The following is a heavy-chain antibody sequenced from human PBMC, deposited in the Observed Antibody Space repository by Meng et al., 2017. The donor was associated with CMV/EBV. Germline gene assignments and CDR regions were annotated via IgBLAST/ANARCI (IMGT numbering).Heavy chain of an antibody. CDR3: ARDHSTIFGVVIMENWFDP. V-gene: IGHV1-18*01. CDR2: ISAYNGNT. CDR1: GYTFTSYG. D-gene: IGHD3-3*01. Sequence: AAVKVSCKASGYTFTSYGSSWVRQAPGQGLEWMGWISAYNGNTNYAQKLQGRVTMTTDTSTSTAYMELRSLRSDDTAVYYCARDHSTIFGVVIMENWFDPWGQGTLVTVSS. J-gene: IGHJ5*02.